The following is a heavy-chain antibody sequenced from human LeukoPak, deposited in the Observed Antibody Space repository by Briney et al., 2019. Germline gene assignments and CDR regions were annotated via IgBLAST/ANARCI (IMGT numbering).Heavy chain of an antibody. CDR2: IILIFGTG. V-gene: IGHV1-69*05. Sequence: SVKLSCKASGGTFSSYAISWVRQAPGQGLEWVGGIILIFGTGNYSKTFQGRVTITTDESTSTAYMKLSSLRSEDTGVYYCARQGPYSAGFDYWGQGTLVTVSS. CDR1: GGTFSSYA. J-gene: IGHJ4*02. D-gene: IGHD2-21*01. CDR3: ARQGPYSAGFDY.